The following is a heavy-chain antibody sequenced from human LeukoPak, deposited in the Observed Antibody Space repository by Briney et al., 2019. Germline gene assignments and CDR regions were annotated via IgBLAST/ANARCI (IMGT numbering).Heavy chain of an antibody. CDR3: ARDREARAYYYDSSGYFDY. V-gene: IGHV4-34*01. J-gene: IGHJ4*02. CDR1: GGSFSGYY. Sequence: SETLSLTCAVYGGSFSGYYWSWIRQPPGKGLEWIGEINHSGSTNYNPSLKSRVTISVDTSKNQFSLKLSSVTAADTAVYYCARDREARAYYYDSSGYFDYWGQGTLVTVSS. D-gene: IGHD3-22*01. CDR2: INHSGST.